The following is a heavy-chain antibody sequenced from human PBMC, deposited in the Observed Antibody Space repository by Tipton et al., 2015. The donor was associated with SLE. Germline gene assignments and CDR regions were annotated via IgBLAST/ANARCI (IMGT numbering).Heavy chain of an antibody. V-gene: IGHV4-31*03. J-gene: IGHJ4*02. CDR2: TYYSGST. CDR1: GGSISSGGYY. Sequence: TLSLTCTVSGGSISSGGYYWSWIRQHPGKGLEWIGYTYYSGSTYYNPSLKSRVTISVDTSKNQFSLKLSSVTAADTAVYYCARGGGSGSDYWGQGTLVTVSS. D-gene: IGHD3-10*01. CDR3: ARGGGSGSDY.